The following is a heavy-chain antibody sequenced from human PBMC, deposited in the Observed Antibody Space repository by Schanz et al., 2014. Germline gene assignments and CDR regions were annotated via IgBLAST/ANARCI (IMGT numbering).Heavy chain of an antibody. V-gene: IGHV1-18*01. CDR2: ISAYNGNT. CDR3: AKAEYDILTDSYSRLDP. J-gene: IGHJ5*02. D-gene: IGHD3-9*01. Sequence: QVQLVQSGAEVKKPGASVKVSCKASGYTFTSYGISWVRQAPGQGLEWMGWISAYNGNTKYPQKVQGRVTMTADTSTNTAYMGLRSLRSDDAAVYYCAKAEYDILTDSYSRLDPWGQGTLVTVSS. CDR1: GYTFTSYG.